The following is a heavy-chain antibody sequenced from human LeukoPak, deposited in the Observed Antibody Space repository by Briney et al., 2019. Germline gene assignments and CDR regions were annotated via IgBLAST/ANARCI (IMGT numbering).Heavy chain of an antibody. Sequence: GESLKISWKGSGYSFTSYWIGWVRQMPGKGLEWMGIIYPGDSDTRYSPSFQGQVTISADKSISTAYLQWSSLKASDTAMYYCARRATGTTLPYYFDYWGQGTLVTVSS. CDR1: GYSFTSYW. CDR2: IYPGDSDT. J-gene: IGHJ4*02. V-gene: IGHV5-51*01. D-gene: IGHD1-1*01. CDR3: ARRATGTTLPYYFDY.